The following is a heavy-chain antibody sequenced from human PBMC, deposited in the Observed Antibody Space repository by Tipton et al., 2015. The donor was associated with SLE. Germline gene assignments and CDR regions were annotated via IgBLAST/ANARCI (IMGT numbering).Heavy chain of an antibody. J-gene: IGHJ5*02. CDR1: GGSISSGDYY. D-gene: IGHD6-6*01. CDR3: ARAPSGGSGIAARPNWFDP. V-gene: IGHV4-30-4*01. CDR2: IYYSGST. Sequence: TLSLTCTVSGGSISSGDYYWSWIRQPPGKGLEWIGYIYYSGSTYYNPSLKSRVTISVDTSKNQFSLKLSSVTAADTAVYYCARAPSGGSGIAARPNWFDPWGQGTLVTVSS.